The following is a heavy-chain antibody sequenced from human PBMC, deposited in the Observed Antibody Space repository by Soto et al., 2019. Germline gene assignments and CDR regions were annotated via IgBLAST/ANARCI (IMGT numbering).Heavy chain of an antibody. CDR1: GFTFSSYA. D-gene: IGHD5-12*01. CDR2: ISYDGSNK. CDR3: ARGNSGYDYRYYYYGMDV. Sequence: GGSLRLSCAASGFTFSSYAMHWVRQAPGKGLEWVAVISYDGSNKYYADSVKGRFTISRDNSKNTLYLQMNSLRAEDTAVYYCARGNSGYDYRYYYYGMDVWGQGTTVTVSS. J-gene: IGHJ6*02. V-gene: IGHV3-30-3*01.